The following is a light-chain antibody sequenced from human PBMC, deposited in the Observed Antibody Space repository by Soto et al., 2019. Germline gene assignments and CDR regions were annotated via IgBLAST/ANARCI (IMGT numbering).Light chain of an antibody. V-gene: IGLV3-21*02. J-gene: IGLJ2*01. CDR1: NLQTKN. CDR3: QVWDTNSGAV. Sequence: SYELTQPPSVSVAPGQTAIITCGGDNLQTKNVHWYQQRPGQAPVLVIYDDKTRPSGIPERFSGSSSGNLATLTLIRVESRDEAYYYCQVWDTNSGAVFVGGTKLTVL. CDR2: DDK.